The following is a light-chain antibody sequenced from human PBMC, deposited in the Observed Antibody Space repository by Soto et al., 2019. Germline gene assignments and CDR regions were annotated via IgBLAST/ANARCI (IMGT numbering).Light chain of an antibody. CDR2: LGD. CDR3: AAWDDNLNAYV. J-gene: IGLJ1*01. CDR1: TSNIGTFY. Sequence: QSVLTQPPSASSTPGQTVTISCSGSTSNIGTFYVCWYQHLPGTAPKLLIYLGDQRASGVSDRFSGSKSGTSASLAINGLRSDDEADYYCAAWDDNLNAYVFGSGTKVTVL. V-gene: IGLV1-47*02.